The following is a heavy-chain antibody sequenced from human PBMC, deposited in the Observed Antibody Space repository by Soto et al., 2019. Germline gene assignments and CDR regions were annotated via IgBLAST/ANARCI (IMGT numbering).Heavy chain of an antibody. V-gene: IGHV4-34*01. Sequence: PSETLSLTCAVYGGPFSGFHWSWIRQPPGKGLEWIGEINHSGGTYYNPSLKSRVTISVDTSKNQFSLKLNSVTAADTAVYYCAKRGNSYGTPIDYWGQGTLVTV. CDR2: INHSGGT. J-gene: IGHJ4*02. CDR1: GGPFSGFH. CDR3: AKRGNSYGTPIDY. D-gene: IGHD5-18*01.